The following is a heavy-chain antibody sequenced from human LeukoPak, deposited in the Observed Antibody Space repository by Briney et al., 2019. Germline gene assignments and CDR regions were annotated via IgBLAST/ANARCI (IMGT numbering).Heavy chain of an antibody. CDR3: AKDLGSIQYHDY. CDR1: GFTFSSYG. D-gene: IGHD4-11*01. J-gene: IGHJ4*02. V-gene: IGHV3-30*18. CDR2: ILNDGNNK. Sequence: PGRSLRLSCAASGFTFSSYGMHWVRQAPGKGLEWVAVILNDGNNKYYADSVKGRFTISRDNSKNTLYLQMNSLRAEDTAVYYCAKDLGSIQYHDYWGQGTLVTVSS.